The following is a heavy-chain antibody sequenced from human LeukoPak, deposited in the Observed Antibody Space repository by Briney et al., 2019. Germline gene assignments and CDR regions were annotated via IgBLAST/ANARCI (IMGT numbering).Heavy chain of an antibody. CDR1: GGSISTYY. J-gene: IGHJ4*02. CDR2: IYNSGST. Sequence: SETLSLTCTVSGGSISTYYWSWIRQPPGQGLEWIGYIYNSGSTNYNPSLKSRVTISVDTSKNQFSLKLSSVTAADTAMYYCARTDDCVWGSYRPYYFDYWGQGTLVTVSP. V-gene: IGHV4-59*01. D-gene: IGHD3-16*02. CDR3: ARTDDCVWGSYRPYYFDY.